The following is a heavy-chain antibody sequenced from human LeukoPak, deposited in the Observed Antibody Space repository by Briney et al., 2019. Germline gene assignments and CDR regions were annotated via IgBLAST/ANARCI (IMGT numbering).Heavy chain of an antibody. CDR2: ISYDGSNK. Sequence: PGRSLRLSCAASGFTFSSYAMHWVRQAPGKGLEWVAVISYDGSNKYYADSVKGRFTISRDSSKNTLYLQMNSLRAEDTAVYYCARVRGVIIGYFDYWGQGTLVTVSS. J-gene: IGHJ4*02. V-gene: IGHV3-30*04. CDR1: GFTFSSYA. CDR3: ARVRGVIIGYFDY. D-gene: IGHD3-10*01.